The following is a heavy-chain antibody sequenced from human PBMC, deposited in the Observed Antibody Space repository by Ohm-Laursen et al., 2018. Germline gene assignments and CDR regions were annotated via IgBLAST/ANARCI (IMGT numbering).Heavy chain of an antibody. CDR1: GFTFSSYE. D-gene: IGHD3-16*01. Sequence: GSLRLSRTASGFTFSSYEMNWVRQAPGKGLEWVSYISSSGSTIYYADSVKGRFTISRDNAKNSLYLQMNSLRADDTAVYYCAVSPRVTWDWGQGTLVTVSS. CDR2: ISSSGSTI. J-gene: IGHJ4*02. CDR3: AVSPRVTWD. V-gene: IGHV3-48*03.